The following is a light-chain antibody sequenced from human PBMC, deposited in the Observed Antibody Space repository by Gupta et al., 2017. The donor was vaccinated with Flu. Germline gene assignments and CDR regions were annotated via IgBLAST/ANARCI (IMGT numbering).Light chain of an antibody. Sequence: ERVNLSCGASQSVNSDYLAWYQQKHGLAPKLLICDASIRARGIPDRFSGSGSGTHFTLTISRLEPEDFAVYFCHQYGGSRGTFGQGTKLEIK. CDR3: HQYGGSRGT. V-gene: IGKV3D-20*01. J-gene: IGKJ2*01. CDR2: DAS. CDR1: QSVNSDY.